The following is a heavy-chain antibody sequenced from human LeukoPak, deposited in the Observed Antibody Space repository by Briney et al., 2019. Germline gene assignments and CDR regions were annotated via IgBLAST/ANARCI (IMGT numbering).Heavy chain of an antibody. CDR2: MNPNSGNT. CDR1: GDTISAYS. J-gene: IGHJ4*02. CDR3: ARGRRATGSSGVLDY. V-gene: IGHV1-8*03. D-gene: IGHD3-10*01. Sequence: GASVKVSCKAAGDTISAYSLNWVRQATGQGLEWMGWMNPNSGNTGYAQKFQGRVTITRNTSISTAYMELSSLRSEDTAVYYCARGRRATGSSGVLDYWGQGTLVTVSS.